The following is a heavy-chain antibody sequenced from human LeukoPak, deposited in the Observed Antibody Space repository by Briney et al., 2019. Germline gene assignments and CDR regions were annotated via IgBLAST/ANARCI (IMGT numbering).Heavy chain of an antibody. Sequence: GGSLRLSCAASGFTSSTYAMSWVRQPPGKGLEWVSTITNSGGTTWYADSVKGRFTISRDNSKDTLYLQMSSLRDDDTAVYFCSKMVGFGELLTYWGQGTLVTVSS. CDR2: ITNSGGTT. D-gene: IGHD3-10*01. CDR3: SKMVGFGELLTY. V-gene: IGHV3-23*01. CDR1: GFTSSTYA. J-gene: IGHJ4*02.